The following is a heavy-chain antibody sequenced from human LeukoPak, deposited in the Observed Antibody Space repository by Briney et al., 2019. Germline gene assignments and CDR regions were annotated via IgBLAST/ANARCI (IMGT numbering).Heavy chain of an antibody. V-gene: IGHV4-39*01. Sequence: PSETLSLTCTVSGGSISSSSYYWGWIRQPPGKGLEWIGSIYYSGSTYYNPSLKSRVTISVDTSKNQFSLKLSSVTAADTAVYYCARQGRISMIVVLIVDAFDIWGQGTMVTVSS. CDR3: ARQGRISMIVVLIVDAFDI. CDR1: GGSISSSSYY. J-gene: IGHJ3*02. CDR2: IYYSGST. D-gene: IGHD3-22*01.